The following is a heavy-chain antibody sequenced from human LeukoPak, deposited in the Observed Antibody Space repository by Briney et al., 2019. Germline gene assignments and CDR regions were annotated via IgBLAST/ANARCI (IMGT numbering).Heavy chain of an antibody. Sequence: GASVKVSCKASGDTFTNYYIHWVRQAPGQGLEWMGMIIPSGGSTSYVQKFRGRVTMTRDLSTSTVYMELNSLRSEDTAVYYCASGGLRFFSRFDPWGQGTLVTVSS. CDR3: ASGGLRFFSRFDP. CDR1: GDTFTNYY. V-gene: IGHV1-46*01. J-gene: IGHJ5*02. CDR2: IIPSGGST. D-gene: IGHD3-3*01.